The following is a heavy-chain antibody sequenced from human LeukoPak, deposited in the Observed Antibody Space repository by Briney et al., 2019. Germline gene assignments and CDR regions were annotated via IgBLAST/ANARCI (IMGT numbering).Heavy chain of an antibody. CDR1: GFTFTSHG. CDR3: ARTYYYDSSGYFPLS. CDR2: IWLDGSNK. Sequence: GGSLRLSCAASGFTFTSHGMHWVRQAPGKGLEWVAVIWLDGSNKYYADSVRGRFTISRDNSKNTLYLQMNSLRAEDTALYYCARTYYYDSSGYFPLSWGQGTLVTVSS. V-gene: IGHV3-33*01. J-gene: IGHJ5*02. D-gene: IGHD3-22*01.